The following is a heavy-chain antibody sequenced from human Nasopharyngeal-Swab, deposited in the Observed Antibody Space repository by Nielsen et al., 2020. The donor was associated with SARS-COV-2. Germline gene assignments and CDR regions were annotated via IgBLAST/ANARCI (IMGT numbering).Heavy chain of an antibody. D-gene: IGHD3-10*01. CDR3: ARIIFTRGSGSYYAFDY. Sequence: SETLSLTCTVSGGSISSYYWSWIRQHPGKGLEWIGYIYYSGNTYYNPSLKSRVTISVDTSQNQFSLILRSVTAADTAVYYCARIIFTRGSGSYYAFDYWGQGTLVTVSS. V-gene: IGHV4-59*06. J-gene: IGHJ4*02. CDR2: IYYSGNT. CDR1: GGSISSYY.